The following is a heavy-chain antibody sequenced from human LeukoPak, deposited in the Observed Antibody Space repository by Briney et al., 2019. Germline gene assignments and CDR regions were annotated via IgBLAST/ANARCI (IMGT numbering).Heavy chain of an antibody. CDR2: INHSGST. Sequence: SETLSLTCAVYGGSFSGYYWSWIRQPPGKGLEWIGEINHSGSTNYNPSLKSRVTISVDTSKNQFSLKLSSVTAADTAVYYCARGRKARTAFDYWGQGTLATVSS. V-gene: IGHV4-34*01. CDR1: GGSFSGYY. D-gene: IGHD1-14*01. J-gene: IGHJ4*02. CDR3: ARGRKARTAFDY.